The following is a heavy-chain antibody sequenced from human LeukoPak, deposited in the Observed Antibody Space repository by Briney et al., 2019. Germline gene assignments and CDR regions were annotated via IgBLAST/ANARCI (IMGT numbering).Heavy chain of an antibody. V-gene: IGHV3-23*01. CDR2: ISGSGGST. CDR1: GFTFSSYA. CDR3: AKIPGGPRIGYGDNVDY. D-gene: IGHD4-17*01. Sequence: GGSLRLSCAASGFTFSSYAMSWVRQAPGKGLEWVSAISGSGGSTYYADSVKGRFTISRDNSKNTLYLQMNSLRAEDTAVYYCAKIPGGPRIGYGDNVDYWGQGTLVTVSS. J-gene: IGHJ4*02.